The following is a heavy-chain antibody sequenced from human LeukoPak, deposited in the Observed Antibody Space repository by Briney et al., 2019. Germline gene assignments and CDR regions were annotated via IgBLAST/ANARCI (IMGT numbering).Heavy chain of an antibody. CDR3: ARRSYGSASPLRMDV. Sequence: PSETLSLTCTVSGGSISSYYWTWIRQPPGKGLGWLGYIYYSGSTNYNPSLKSRVTISVDTSKNQFSLKLSSVTAADTAVYYCARRSYGSASPLRMDVWGQGTTVTVSS. J-gene: IGHJ6*02. D-gene: IGHD3-10*01. CDR2: IYYSGST. CDR1: GGSISSYY. V-gene: IGHV4-59*08.